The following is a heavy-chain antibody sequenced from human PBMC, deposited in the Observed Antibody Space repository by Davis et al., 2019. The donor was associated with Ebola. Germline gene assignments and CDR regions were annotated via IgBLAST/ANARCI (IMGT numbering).Heavy chain of an antibody. Sequence: PGGSLRLSCAASGFTFDDYGMSWVRQAPGKGLEWVSGINWNGGSTGYADSVKGRFTISRDNAKNSLYLQMNSLRAEDTALYYCARDPSTIFGVVISGPYYYYMDVWGKGTTVTVSS. CDR3: ARDPSTIFGVVISGPYYYYMDV. CDR1: GFTFDDYG. V-gene: IGHV3-20*04. CDR2: INWNGGST. D-gene: IGHD3-3*01. J-gene: IGHJ6*03.